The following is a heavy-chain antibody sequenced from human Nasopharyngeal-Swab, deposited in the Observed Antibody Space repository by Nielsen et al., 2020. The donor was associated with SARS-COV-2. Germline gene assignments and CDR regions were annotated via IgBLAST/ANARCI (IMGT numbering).Heavy chain of an antibody. V-gene: IGHV3-23*01. Sequence: GESLKISCAATGSTFRKCSMSWVRQAPGKGLEWVSAISASGSSTYYADSLKGRFTISRDNSQNTLDLQMSSLRVEDTAVYYCAKESGRYLYHYHGMDVWGQGTTVTVSS. CDR3: AKESGRYLYHYHGMDV. CDR2: ISASGSST. CDR1: GSTFRKCS. D-gene: IGHD1-26*01. J-gene: IGHJ6*02.